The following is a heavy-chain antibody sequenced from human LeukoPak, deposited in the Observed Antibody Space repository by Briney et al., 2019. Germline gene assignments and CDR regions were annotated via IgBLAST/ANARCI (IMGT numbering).Heavy chain of an antibody. CDR1: GGSVRSSSYY. J-gene: IGHJ4*02. CDR3: ARDRGVPRPYYFDQ. Sequence: SETLSLTRTVSGGSVRSSSYYWGCIRQPPGKGLEWIGSVHYNGSTCYNPSLGGRVIMSIDTSKNQFSLKLTSVTAADTAMYYCARDRGVPRPYYFDQWAREPWSPSPQ. CDR2: VHYNGST. D-gene: IGHD3-10*01. V-gene: IGHV4-39*07.